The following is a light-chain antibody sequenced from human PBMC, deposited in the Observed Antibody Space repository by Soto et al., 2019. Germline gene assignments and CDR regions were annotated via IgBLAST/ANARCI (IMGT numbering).Light chain of an antibody. CDR1: QSVSSSY. J-gene: IGKJ1*01. CDR3: QQYGSSPRT. V-gene: IGKV3-20*01. Sequence: EIVLTQSPGTLFLSPGERATLSCRASQSVSSSYLAWYQQKPGQAPRLLIYDASSRATGIPDRFSGSGSGTDFTLTISRLEPEDFAVYYCQQYGSSPRTFGQGTKVDIK. CDR2: DAS.